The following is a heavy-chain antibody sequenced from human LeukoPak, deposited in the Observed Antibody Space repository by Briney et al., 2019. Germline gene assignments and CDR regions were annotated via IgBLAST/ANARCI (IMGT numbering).Heavy chain of an antibody. CDR3: ASRNSNYYDSSGYSDY. J-gene: IGHJ4*02. D-gene: IGHD3-22*01. Sequence: SETLSLTCAVYGGSFSGYYWSWLRQPPGKGLEWIGEINHSGSTNYNPSLKSRVTISVDTSKNQFSLKLSSVTAADTAVYYCASRNSNYYDSSGYSDYWGQGTLVTVSS. CDR2: INHSGST. CDR1: GGSFSGYY. V-gene: IGHV4-34*01.